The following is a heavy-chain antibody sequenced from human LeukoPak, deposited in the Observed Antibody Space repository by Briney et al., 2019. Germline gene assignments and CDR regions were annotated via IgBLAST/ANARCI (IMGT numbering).Heavy chain of an antibody. CDR3: TTATSASSGYFHLILFDS. D-gene: IGHD3-22*01. Sequence: GGSLRLSCAASGFTFSNAWMSWVRQAPGKGLEGVGRIKSKTDVVTTDYGAPVKGRFTSSRDDSKNTVDLQMNSLENEDTSRYYCTTATSASSGYFHLILFDSWGQGTLVTVSS. CDR2: IKSKTDVVTT. V-gene: IGHV3-15*01. CDR1: GFTFSNAW. J-gene: IGHJ4*02.